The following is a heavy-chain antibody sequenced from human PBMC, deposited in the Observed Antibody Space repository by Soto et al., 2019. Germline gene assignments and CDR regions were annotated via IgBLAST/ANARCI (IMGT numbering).Heavy chain of an antibody. CDR2: ISGSGGST. CDR1: GFTFSSYA. V-gene: IGHV3-23*01. Sequence: EVQLLESGGGLVQPGGSLRLSCAASGFTFSSYAMSWVRQAPGKGLEWVSAISGSGGSTYYADSVKGRFTISRDNSKNTLTLQKNSLRAEDTAVYYGAKYALEGFLGGGYWGQGTLVTVSS. D-gene: IGHD3-16*01. CDR3: AKYALEGFLGGGY. J-gene: IGHJ4*02.